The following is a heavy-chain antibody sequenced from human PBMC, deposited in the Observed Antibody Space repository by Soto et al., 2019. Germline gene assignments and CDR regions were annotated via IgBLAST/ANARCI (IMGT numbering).Heavy chain of an antibody. J-gene: IGHJ5*02. CDR1: GGSISHGGYH. CDR2: IYYTGNT. D-gene: IGHD2-15*01. CDR3: ARLGGGSIDP. Sequence: SGTLSLTCSVSGGSISHGGYHWSWIRQDPGKGLEWLGYIYYTGNTYYNPSLRSRLAISIDTTKSQFFLNLSSVTAADTAIYYCARLGGGSIDPSGQGTRVIVSS. V-gene: IGHV4-31*03.